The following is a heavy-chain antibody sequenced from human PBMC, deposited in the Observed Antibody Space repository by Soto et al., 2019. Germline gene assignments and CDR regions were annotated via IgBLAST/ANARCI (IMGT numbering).Heavy chain of an antibody. Sequence: TLCLTGAVSGVSISSADYYWSWVREPPGKGLEWIGYIYYSGSTFFNPSLKSRVTISKDTSRNQFSLRLNSVTAADTAVYYCARAIVVTIGGMDVWGQGTTVTVYS. D-gene: IGHD5-12*01. J-gene: IGHJ6*02. CDR2: IYYSGST. CDR1: GVSISSADYY. CDR3: ARAIVVTIGGMDV. V-gene: IGHV4-30-4*01.